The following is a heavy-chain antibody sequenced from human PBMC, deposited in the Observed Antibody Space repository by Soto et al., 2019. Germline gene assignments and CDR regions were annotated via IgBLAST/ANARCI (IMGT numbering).Heavy chain of an antibody. J-gene: IGHJ6*02. CDR2: VYYGGST. CDR3: AGGDYYHSSGYYFYYYTMDV. CDR1: GGSISSSSYY. D-gene: IGHD3-22*01. V-gene: IGHV4-39*01. Sequence: PSETLSLTCTVSGGSISSSSYYWGWIRQPPGKGLEWIGNVYYGGSTYYNPSLKSRVTISLETSKSQFSLKLSSVTAADTAVYYCAGGDYYHSSGYYFYYYTMDVWGQGTTVTVSS.